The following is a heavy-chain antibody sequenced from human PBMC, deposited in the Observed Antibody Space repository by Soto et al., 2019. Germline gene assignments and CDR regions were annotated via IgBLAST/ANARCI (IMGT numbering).Heavy chain of an antibody. CDR1: GGTFSSYA. CDR3: ARGLGIVVVKDARAPYYYGMDV. J-gene: IGHJ6*02. CDR2: IIPIIGTA. V-gene: IGHV1-69*13. Sequence: SVKVSCKASGGTFSSYAISWVRQAPGQGLEWMGGIIPIIGTANYAQKFQGRVTITADESTSTAYMELSSLRSEDTAVYYCARGLGIVVVKDARAPYYYGMDVWGQGTTVTVSS. D-gene: IGHD2-2*03.